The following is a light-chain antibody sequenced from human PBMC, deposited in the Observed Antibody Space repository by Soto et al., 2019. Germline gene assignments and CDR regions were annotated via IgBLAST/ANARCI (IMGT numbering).Light chain of an antibody. CDR2: DAS. J-gene: IGKJ3*01. V-gene: IGKV3-11*01. CDR1: QSVGRD. CDR3: PHRSH. Sequence: EIVLTQSPATLSLSPGERATLSCRASQSVGRDFAWYQQKPGQIPRLLIYDASNRATCIPARFSGSGSGTDLHLILRHPEPEEFSVFFWPHRSHFGPGTKVEIK.